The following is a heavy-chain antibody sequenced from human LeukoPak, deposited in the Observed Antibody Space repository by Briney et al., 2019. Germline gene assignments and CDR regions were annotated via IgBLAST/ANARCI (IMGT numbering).Heavy chain of an antibody. CDR1: GFTFSSYS. Sequence: PGGSLRLSCAASGFTFSSYSVNWVRQAPGKGLEWVSSISSSSIYRYYADSVKGRFTISRDNAKNSLYLQMNSLRAEDTAVYYCARVFDCSSTSCYYPRAYYFDYWGQGTLVTVSS. V-gene: IGHV3-21*01. J-gene: IGHJ4*02. CDR3: ARVFDCSSTSCYYPRAYYFDY. CDR2: ISSSSIYR. D-gene: IGHD2-2*01.